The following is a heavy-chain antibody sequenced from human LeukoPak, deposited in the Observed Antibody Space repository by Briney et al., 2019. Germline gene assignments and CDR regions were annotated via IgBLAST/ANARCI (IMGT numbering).Heavy chain of an antibody. CDR1: GGSISSYY. Sequence: SETLSLTCTVSGGSISSYYWSWIRQPPGKGLEWIGYIYYSGTTNYNPSLKSRVTISVDTSKNQFSLKLSSVTAADTAVYYCARDRRDAFDIWGQGTMVTVSS. J-gene: IGHJ3*02. V-gene: IGHV4-59*12. D-gene: IGHD1-14*01. CDR3: ARDRRDAFDI. CDR2: IYYSGTT.